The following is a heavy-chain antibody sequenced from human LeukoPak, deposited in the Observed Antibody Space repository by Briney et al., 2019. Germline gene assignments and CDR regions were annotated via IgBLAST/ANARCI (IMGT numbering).Heavy chain of an antibody. CDR2: MNPNSGNT. J-gene: IGHJ4*02. CDR1: GYTFTTYD. V-gene: IGHV1-8*01. Sequence: ASVKVSCKASGYTFTTYDINWVRQATGQGLEGMGWMNPNSGNTGYAQKFQGRVTMTRNTSISTAYMELSSLRSEDTAVYYCARGLGYCSGGSCSHFDYWGQGTLVIVSS. D-gene: IGHD2-15*01. CDR3: ARGLGYCSGGSCSHFDY.